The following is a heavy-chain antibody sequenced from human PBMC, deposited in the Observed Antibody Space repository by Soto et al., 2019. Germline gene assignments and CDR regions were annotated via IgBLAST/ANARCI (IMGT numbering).Heavy chain of an antibody. Sequence: GGSLRLSCSASGFIFSSYWMSWLRQAPGKRLEWVSAISGNGGNTYYAESVKGRFTIYRDNSKNTLYLQMNSLRAEDTAVYYCAKDLGYYDSSGYYFYYFDYWGQGTLVTVSS. CDR3: AKDLGYYDSSGYYFYYFDY. V-gene: IGHV3-23*01. J-gene: IGHJ4*02. D-gene: IGHD3-22*01. CDR1: GFIFSSYW. CDR2: ISGNGGNT.